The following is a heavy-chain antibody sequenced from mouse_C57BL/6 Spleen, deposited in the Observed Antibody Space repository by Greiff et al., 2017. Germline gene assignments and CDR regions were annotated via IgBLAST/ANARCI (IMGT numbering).Heavy chain of an antibody. D-gene: IGHD2-4*01. CDR3: AMIYYDYDDY. J-gene: IGHJ2*01. V-gene: IGHV1-80*01. CDR1: GYAFSSYW. Sequence: QVQLKESGAELVKPGASVKISCKASGYAFSSYWMNWVKQRPGKGLEWIGQIYPGDGDTNYNGKFKGKATLTADKSSSTAYMQLSSLTSEDSAVYFCAMIYYDYDDYWGQGTTRTVSS. CDR2: IYPGDGDT.